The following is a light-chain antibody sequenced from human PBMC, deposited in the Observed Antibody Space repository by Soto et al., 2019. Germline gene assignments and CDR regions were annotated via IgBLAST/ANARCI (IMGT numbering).Light chain of an antibody. CDR3: QKYNSART. CDR2: AAS. V-gene: IGKV1-9*01. CDR1: QGISSY. Sequence: DIQLTQSPSFLSASVGDRVTITCRASQGISSYLAWYQQKPGKAPKLLIYAASTLQSGVPSRFSGSGSGTEFTLTISSLQPEDFATYYCQKYNSARTFGQGTKVDIK. J-gene: IGKJ1*01.